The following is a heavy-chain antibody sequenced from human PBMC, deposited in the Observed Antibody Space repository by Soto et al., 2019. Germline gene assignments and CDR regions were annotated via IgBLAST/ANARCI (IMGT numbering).Heavy chain of an antibody. V-gene: IGHV3-74*01. Sequence: GGSLRLSCEASQCTFSSYWMHWLRQAPGKGLVWVSRINSDGSSTKYADSVKGRFTISRDNAKNTLYLQMNSLRAEDTALYYCSRDNPQVGAPDYWGQGTLVTVSS. CDR2: INSDGSST. CDR3: SRDNPQVGAPDY. D-gene: IGHD1-26*01. J-gene: IGHJ4*02. CDR1: QCTFSSYW.